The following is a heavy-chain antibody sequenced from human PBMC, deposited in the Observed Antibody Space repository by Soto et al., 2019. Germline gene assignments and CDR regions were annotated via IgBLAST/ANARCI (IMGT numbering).Heavy chain of an antibody. CDR1: GDSVSSSNAA. CDR3: ARSPKAFDP. J-gene: IGHJ5*02. V-gene: IGHV6-1*01. Sequence: QVPLQQSGPGLVKPSQTLSLTCAISGDSVSSSNAAWNWIRQSPSRGLEWLGRTYYRSKWYTDYALSVKSRITFSVDTSNNQVSLQLNSVPPDDTAVYYCARSPKAFDPWGQGTLVTVSS. CDR2: TYYRSKWYT.